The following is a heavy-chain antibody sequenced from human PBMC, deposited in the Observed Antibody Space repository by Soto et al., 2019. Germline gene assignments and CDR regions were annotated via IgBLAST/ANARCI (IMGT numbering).Heavy chain of an antibody. CDR3: AHSSPDHYALNAFDI. CDR1: GFSLSTSGVG. D-gene: IGHD4-17*01. V-gene: IGHV2-5*02. J-gene: IGHJ3*02. CDR2: IYWDDDK. Sequence: QITLKESGPTLVKPTQTLTLTCTFSGFSLSTSGVGVGWIRQPPGKALEWLALIYWDDDKRYSPSLKSRLTITQDTSKNQVVLTMTNMDPVDTATYYCAHSSPDHYALNAFDIWGQGTMVTVSS.